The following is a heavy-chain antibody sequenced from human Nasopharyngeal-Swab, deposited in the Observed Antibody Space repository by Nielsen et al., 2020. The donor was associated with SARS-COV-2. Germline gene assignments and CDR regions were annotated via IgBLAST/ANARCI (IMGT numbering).Heavy chain of an antibody. CDR2: MNPNSGNT. V-gene: IGHV1-8*02. Sequence: ASVKVSCKASGYTFTSYGISWVRQAPGQGLEWMGWMNPNSGNTGYAQKFQGRVTMTRNTSISTAYMELSSLRSEDTAVYYCATEGPQDYDILTGDLNLNYWGQGTLVTVSS. J-gene: IGHJ4*02. CDR1: GYTFTSYG. CDR3: ATEGPQDYDILTGDLNLNY. D-gene: IGHD3-9*01.